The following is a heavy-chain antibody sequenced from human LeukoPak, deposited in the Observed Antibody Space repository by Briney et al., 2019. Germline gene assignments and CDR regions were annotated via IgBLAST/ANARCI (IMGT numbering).Heavy chain of an antibody. CDR3: AKKPYVYSSYPDY. Sequence: GGSLRLSCAASGFTFSSYSMNWVRQAPGKGLEWVSYISSSSSTIYYADSVKGRFTISRDNSKNMLFLQMHSLRAEDSAVYYCAKKPYVYSSYPDYWGQGTLVTVSS. D-gene: IGHD1-26*01. CDR2: ISSSSSTI. CDR1: GFTFSSYS. J-gene: IGHJ4*02. V-gene: IGHV3-48*01.